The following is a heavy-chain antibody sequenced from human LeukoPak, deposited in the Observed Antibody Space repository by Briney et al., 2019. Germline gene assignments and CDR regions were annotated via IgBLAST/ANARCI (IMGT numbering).Heavy chain of an antibody. CDR3: ANYVSGTMRDY. J-gene: IGHJ4*02. CDR1: GGSITTSGHY. D-gene: IGHD3-16*01. CDR2: IDYRERT. Sequence: SETLSLTCTVSGGSITTSGHYWGWIHQPPGKGLEWIGSIDYRERTTYNPSLKSRVTISADTSRNQFSLKLSSVTATDTAVYYCANYVSGTMRDYWGQGTLVTVSS. V-gene: IGHV4-39*01.